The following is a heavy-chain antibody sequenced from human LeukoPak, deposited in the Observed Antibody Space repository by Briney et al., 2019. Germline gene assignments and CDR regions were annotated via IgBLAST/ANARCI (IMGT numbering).Heavy chain of an antibody. J-gene: IGHJ4*02. CDR2: IYYTGNT. D-gene: IGHD6-19*01. CDR3: ARDPSIEVAGGDY. CDR1: GVSISNHY. V-gene: IGHV4-59*11. Sequence: SETLSLTCTVSGVSISNHYSSWIRQPPGKGLEWIGYIYYTGNTNYNPSLKSRVTISEDTSKNQVSLKLSSVTAAGTAVYYCARDPSIEVAGGDYWGQGTLVTVSS.